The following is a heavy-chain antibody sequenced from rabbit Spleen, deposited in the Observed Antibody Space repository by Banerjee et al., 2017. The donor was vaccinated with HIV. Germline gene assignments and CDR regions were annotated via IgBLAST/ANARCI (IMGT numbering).Heavy chain of an antibody. J-gene: IGHJ4*01. D-gene: IGHD7-1*01. CDR1: GFDFSSYG. CDR2: IDPIFGST. CDR3: ARGPPYAGYTTYGYVYFNL. V-gene: IGHV1S47*01. Sequence: QEQLVESGGGLVQPGGSLKLSCKASGFDFSSYGVSWVRQAPGKGLEWIGYIDPIFGSTYYASWVNGRFNIFSDNAQNTLYLQLKSLTAADTATYFCARGPPYAGYTTYGYVYFNLWGPGTLVTVS.